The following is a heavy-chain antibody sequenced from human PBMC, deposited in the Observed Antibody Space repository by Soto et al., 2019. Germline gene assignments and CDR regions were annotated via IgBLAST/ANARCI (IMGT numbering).Heavy chain of an antibody. D-gene: IGHD3-10*01. CDR1: GYTFTSCY. CDR2: INPSGGST. Sequence: ASVKVSCKASGYTFTSCYMHWVRQAPGEGLEWMGIINPSGGSTSYAQKFQGRVTMTRDTSTSTVYMELSSLRSEDTAVYYCARSRITMVRGVIYGMDVWGQGTTVTVSS. J-gene: IGHJ6*02. CDR3: ARSRITMVRGVIYGMDV. V-gene: IGHV1-46*01.